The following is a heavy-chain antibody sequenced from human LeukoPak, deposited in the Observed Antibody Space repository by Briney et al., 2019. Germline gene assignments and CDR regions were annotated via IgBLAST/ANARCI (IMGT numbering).Heavy chain of an antibody. D-gene: IGHD3-22*01. CDR2: ISTSGST. CDR1: GGSFSIYY. Sequence: PSESLSLTCTVSGGSFSIYYWSWIRQSAGKGLEWIGHISTSGSTNYSPYLKSRVSISVDKSKNQFYLRLTSATAPDTAVYYCARVNSSGSFLDYWGQGTLVTVSS. CDR3: ARVNSSGSFLDY. J-gene: IGHJ4*02. V-gene: IGHV4-4*07.